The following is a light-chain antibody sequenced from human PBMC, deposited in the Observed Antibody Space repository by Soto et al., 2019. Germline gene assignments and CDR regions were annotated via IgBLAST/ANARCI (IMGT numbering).Light chain of an antibody. CDR1: RTVSTN. CDR2: GAS. V-gene: IGKV3-15*01. CDR3: QQYNNWHPIT. Sequence: EVVMTQSPATLSVSPGERSTLSCMAIRTVSTNLAWYQQKPCQAPRLLIYGASTRATGIPTRFSGSGSETEFALTISGLQYEDSAVYYCQQYNNWHPITFGQGTRLEIK. J-gene: IGKJ5*01.